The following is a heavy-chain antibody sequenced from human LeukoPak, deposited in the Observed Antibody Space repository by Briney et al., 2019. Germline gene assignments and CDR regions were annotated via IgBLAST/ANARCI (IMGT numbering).Heavy chain of an antibody. CDR1: GYSFTSYW. CDR2: IYPGDSDT. Sequence: GESLKICCMGSGYSFTSYWICWGRQMPGKGLEWMGIIYPGDSDTRYSPSFQGQVTISADKSITTAYLQWSSLKASDTAMYYCARHAGGYVSRTDYWGQGTLVTVSS. CDR3: ARHAGGYVSRTDY. V-gene: IGHV5-51*01. J-gene: IGHJ4*02. D-gene: IGHD5-12*01.